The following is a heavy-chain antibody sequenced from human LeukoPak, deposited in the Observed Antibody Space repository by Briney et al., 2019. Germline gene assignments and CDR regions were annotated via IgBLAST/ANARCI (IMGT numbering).Heavy chain of an antibody. V-gene: IGHV3-30-3*01. CDR3: ARDSYDTSGHIP. D-gene: IGHD3-22*01. CDR1: GFTFSNYA. Sequence: GGSLRLSCAASGFTFSNYAMHWVRQAPGKGLEWVAVISYDGSNKHYTDSVKGRFTISRDNSKKTLYLQMSSLRAEDTAVYYCARDSYDTSGHIPWGQGTLVTVSS. CDR2: ISYDGSNK. J-gene: IGHJ5*02.